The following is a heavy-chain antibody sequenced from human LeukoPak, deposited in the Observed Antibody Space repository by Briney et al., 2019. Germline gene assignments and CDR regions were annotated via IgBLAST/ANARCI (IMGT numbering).Heavy chain of an antibody. CDR2: IYDSGST. D-gene: IGHD1-26*01. V-gene: IGHV4-39*07. J-gene: IGHJ6*03. Sequence: SETLSLTCTVSGGSISTSNSYWGWIRQPPGKGLEWIGSIYDSGSTYYNPSLKSRVTISVDTSKNQFSLKLSSVTAADTAVYYCAREDSDRLVGTTTPFYYYYMDVWGKGTTVTVSS. CDR1: GGSISTSNSY. CDR3: AREDSDRLVGTTTPFYYYYMDV.